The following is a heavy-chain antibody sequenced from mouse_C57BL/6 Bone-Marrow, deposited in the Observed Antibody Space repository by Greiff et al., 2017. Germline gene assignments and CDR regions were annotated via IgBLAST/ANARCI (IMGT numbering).Heavy chain of an antibody. CDR1: GYTFTSYW. Sequence: QVQLQQSGAELVMPGASVKLSCKASGYTFTSYWMPWVKQRPGQGLEWIGEIDPSDCYTNYNQKFKGKSTLAVDKSSSTAYMQLSSLTSEDSAVYYCAREADYYGKDFDYWGQGTTLTVSS. D-gene: IGHD1-1*01. V-gene: IGHV1-69*01. J-gene: IGHJ2*01. CDR3: AREADYYGKDFDY. CDR2: IDPSDCYT.